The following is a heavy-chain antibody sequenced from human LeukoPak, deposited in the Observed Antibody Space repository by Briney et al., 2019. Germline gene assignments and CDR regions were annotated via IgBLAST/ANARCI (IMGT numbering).Heavy chain of an antibody. Sequence: GGSLRLSCAASGFTFDDFAMHWVRHAPGKGLEWISGISWNSGTIAYADSVKGRFNISRDNAKNSLYLQMDSLRPEDTALYYCVKDSLAYCSGNNCPSDVYWGQGALVTVSS. V-gene: IGHV3-9*01. D-gene: IGHD2-15*01. J-gene: IGHJ4*02. CDR3: VKDSLAYCSGNNCPSDVY. CDR2: ISWNSGTI. CDR1: GFTFDDFA.